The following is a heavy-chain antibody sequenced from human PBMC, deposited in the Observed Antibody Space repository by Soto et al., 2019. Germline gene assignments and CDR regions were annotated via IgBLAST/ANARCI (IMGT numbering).Heavy chain of an antibody. CDR3: ARAGRSMMSYYFDY. V-gene: IGHV4-34*01. Sequence: PLETLCLTCAVYGGSFSGYDGSWIRQPPGKGLEWIGEINHSGSTNYNPSLKSRVTISVDTSKNQFSLKLSSVTAADTAVYYCARAGRSMMSYYFDYWGQGTLVTVSS. D-gene: IGHD3-22*01. CDR2: INHSGST. J-gene: IGHJ4*02. CDR1: GGSFSGYD.